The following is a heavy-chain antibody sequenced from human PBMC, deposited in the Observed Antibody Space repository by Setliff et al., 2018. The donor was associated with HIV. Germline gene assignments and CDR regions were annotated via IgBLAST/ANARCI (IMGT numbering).Heavy chain of an antibody. V-gene: IGHV3-74*01. CDR1: GISFGNHW. Sequence: GGSLRLSCGASGISFGNHWMYWVRQAPGTGLVWVSRINADGSITDYADSVKGRFTISRDNAKNTLYMQMNSLRAEDTAVYYCARPYTVWVYGMDLWGQGTTVTVSS. J-gene: IGHJ6*02. CDR2: INADGSIT. D-gene: IGHD2-8*01. CDR3: ARPYTVWVYGMDL.